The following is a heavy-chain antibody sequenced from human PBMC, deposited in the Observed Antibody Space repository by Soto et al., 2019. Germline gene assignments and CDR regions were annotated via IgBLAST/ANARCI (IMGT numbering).Heavy chain of an antibody. CDR3: ARDLSTMVRGVKVRWFDP. CDR1: GFTFSSYS. J-gene: IGHJ5*02. D-gene: IGHD3-10*01. Sequence: GGSLRLSSAASGFTFSSYSMNWVRQAPGKGLEWVSSISSSSSYIYYADSVKGRFTISRDNAKNSLYLQMNSLRAEDTAVYYCARDLSTMVRGVKVRWFDPWGQGTLVTVSS. CDR2: ISSSSSYI. V-gene: IGHV3-21*01.